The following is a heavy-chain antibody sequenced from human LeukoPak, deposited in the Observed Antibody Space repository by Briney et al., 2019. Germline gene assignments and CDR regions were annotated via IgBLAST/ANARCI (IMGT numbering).Heavy chain of an antibody. CDR3: ARTQFSYGYESVY. V-gene: IGHV1-18*01. D-gene: IGHD5-18*01. CDR2: ISAYNGNT. Sequence: GASVKVSCKASGYTFTTYTMNWVRQAPGQGLEWMGWISAYNGNTNYAQKLQGRVTMTTDTSTTTAYMELRSLTSDDTAVYYCARTQFSYGYESVYWGQGTLVTVSS. CDR1: GYTFTTYT. J-gene: IGHJ4*02.